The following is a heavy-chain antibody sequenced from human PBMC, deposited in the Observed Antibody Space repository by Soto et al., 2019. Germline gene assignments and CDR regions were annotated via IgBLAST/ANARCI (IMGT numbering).Heavy chain of an antibody. CDR3: ARGGADYYGSSGAFDI. J-gene: IGHJ3*02. Sequence: QVQLVQSGAEVKKPGSSVKVSCKASGGTFSSYTISWVRQAPGQGLEWMGRIIPILGIANYAQKFQGRVTITAGKATSTAYRELSSLRSEDTAGYYCARGGADYYGSSGAFDIWGQGTMVTVSS. V-gene: IGHV1-69*02. CDR1: GGTFSSYT. CDR2: IIPILGIA. D-gene: IGHD3-10*01.